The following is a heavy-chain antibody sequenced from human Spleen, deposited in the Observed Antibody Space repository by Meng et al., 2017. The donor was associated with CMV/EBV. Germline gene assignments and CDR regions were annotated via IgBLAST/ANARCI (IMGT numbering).Heavy chain of an antibody. Sequence: SETLSLTCAISGDSVSSNSAAWNWIRQSPSRGLEWLGRTYYRSKWYNDYAVSVKSRITINPDTSKNQFSLQLNSVTPEDTAVYYCARFRRFWSGYYSGDGFDIWGQGTMVTVSS. CDR1: GDSVSSNSAA. V-gene: IGHV6-1*01. CDR3: ARFRRFWSGYYSGDGFDI. J-gene: IGHJ3*02. D-gene: IGHD3-3*01. CDR2: TYYRSKWYN.